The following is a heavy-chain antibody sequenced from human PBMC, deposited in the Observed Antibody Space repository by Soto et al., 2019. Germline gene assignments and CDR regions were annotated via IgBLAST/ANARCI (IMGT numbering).Heavy chain of an antibody. CDR3: TRGHRPTSTGTGDF. J-gene: IGHJ4*02. CDR2: INDDGIST. V-gene: IGHV3-74*01. Sequence: GESLRLSCAASGFTFRMYWMHWVRQVPGKGQEWVSRINDDGISTNYADSVNGRSTISRDNAKNTLYLQMNALRVEDTGVYYCTRGHRPTSTGTGDFWGQGTLVTASS. D-gene: IGHD1-1*01. CDR1: GFTFRMYW.